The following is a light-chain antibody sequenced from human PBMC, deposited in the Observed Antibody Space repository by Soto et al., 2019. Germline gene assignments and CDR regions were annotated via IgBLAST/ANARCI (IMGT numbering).Light chain of an antibody. V-gene: IGKV1-39*01. Sequence: DIQMTQSPSSLSASVGDRVTITCRASQSISSYLNWYQQKPGKAPKLLIYAASSLQGGVPSRFSGSGSGTDFTLTINSLQAEDFATYYCQQSYNTPYTFGQGTKLEIK. CDR1: QSISSY. CDR3: QQSYNTPYT. CDR2: AAS. J-gene: IGKJ2*01.